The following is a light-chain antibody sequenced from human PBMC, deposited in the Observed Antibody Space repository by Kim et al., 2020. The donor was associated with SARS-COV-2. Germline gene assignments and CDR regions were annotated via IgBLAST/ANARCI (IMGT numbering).Light chain of an antibody. V-gene: IGKV1-5*01. CDR2: DAS. J-gene: IGKJ5*01. CDR3: QQYTDYRPIT. CDR1: LSVRHR. Sequence: SFADCAPAACRTSLSVRHRLASYQHKPPHAPPLRISDASILDAGLPSRFSCRASGTDFALIISGLQPDDFATYYCQQYTDYRPITFGHGTRREIK.